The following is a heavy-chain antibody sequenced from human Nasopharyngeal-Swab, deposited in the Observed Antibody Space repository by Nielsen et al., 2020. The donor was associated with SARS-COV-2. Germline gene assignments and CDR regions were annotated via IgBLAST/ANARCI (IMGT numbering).Heavy chain of an antibody. Sequence: GGSLRLSCAASGFTVSSNYMSWVRQAPGKGLEWVSVIYSGGSTYYADSVKGRFTISRDNSKNTLYLQMNSLRAEDTAVYYCARDGPYCSGGSCYSHWGQGTLVTVSS. CDR1: GFTVSSNY. V-gene: IGHV3-53*01. J-gene: IGHJ4*02. CDR3: ARDGPYCSGGSCYSH. CDR2: IYSGGST. D-gene: IGHD2-15*01.